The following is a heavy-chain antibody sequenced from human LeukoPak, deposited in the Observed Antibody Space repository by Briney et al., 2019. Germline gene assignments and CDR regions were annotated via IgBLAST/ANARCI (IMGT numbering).Heavy chain of an antibody. CDR3: VRSPIGASAY. Sequence: ASVKVSCKPSGYTFTGSYIHWVRQAPGVGLQWMGWISPNNGDTKYAEDFQDRVTMTRDTSINTAYMELTGLTPDDTAVYYCVRSPIGASAYWGRGTLVTVSS. CDR2: ISPNNGDT. J-gene: IGHJ4*02. CDR1: GYTFTGSY. V-gene: IGHV1-2*02. D-gene: IGHD3-10*01.